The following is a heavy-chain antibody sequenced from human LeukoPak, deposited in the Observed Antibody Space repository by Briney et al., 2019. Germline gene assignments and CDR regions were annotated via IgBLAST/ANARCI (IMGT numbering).Heavy chain of an antibody. D-gene: IGHD6-13*01. Sequence: GGSLRLSCAASGFTFSSYWMSWVRQAPGKGLEWVANIKQDGSEKYYVDSVKGRFTISRDNAKNSLYLQMNSLRAEDTAVYYCAREWGIAAAGPFDYWGQGTLVTVSS. CDR2: IKQDGSEK. CDR3: AREWGIAAAGPFDY. J-gene: IGHJ4*02. CDR1: GFTFSSYW. V-gene: IGHV3-7*01.